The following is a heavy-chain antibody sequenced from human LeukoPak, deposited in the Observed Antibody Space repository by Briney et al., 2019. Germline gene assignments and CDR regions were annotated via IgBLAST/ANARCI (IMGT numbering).Heavy chain of an antibody. Sequence: GGSLRLSCAASGFTFSSLWMTWVRQAPGKGPEWVANIKQDGSDQYYVDSVKGRFTISRDNAKNSVSLQMNSLRAEDTAVYYCARDILTGYSSFDYWGQGTLVTVSS. D-gene: IGHD3-9*01. CDR1: GFTFSSLW. J-gene: IGHJ4*02. V-gene: IGHV3-7*01. CDR3: ARDILTGYSSFDY. CDR2: IKQDGSDQ.